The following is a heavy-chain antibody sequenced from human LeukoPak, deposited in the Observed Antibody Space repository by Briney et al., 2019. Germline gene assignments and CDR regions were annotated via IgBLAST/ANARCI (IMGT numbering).Heavy chain of an antibody. D-gene: IGHD3-16*01. J-gene: IGHJ3*02. CDR3: AKGSVWGLTSDAFDI. CDR2: ISGSGGST. CDR1: GCTFSSYA. V-gene: IGHV3-23*01. Sequence: GGSLRLSCAASGCTFSSYAMSWVRQAPGKGLEWVSAISGSGGSTYYADSVKGRFTISRDNSKNTLYLQMNSLRAEDTAVHYCAKGSVWGLTSDAFDIWGQGTMVIVSS.